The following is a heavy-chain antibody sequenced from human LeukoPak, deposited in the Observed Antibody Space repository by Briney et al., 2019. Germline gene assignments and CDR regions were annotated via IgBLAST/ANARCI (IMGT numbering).Heavy chain of an antibody. Sequence: GGSLTLSCTVSAFTFSDGSMNWFRQAPGKGLEWISYIDTSSSTMYYADSVMGRFTISRDNAKDSLYLQMNSLRDEDTAVYYCAREDDSCGPNHVDLLGQGTMVTVSS. D-gene: IGHD3-3*01. CDR1: AFTFSDGS. CDR2: IDTSSSTM. V-gene: IGHV3-48*02. J-gene: IGHJ3*01. CDR3: AREDDSCGPNHVDL.